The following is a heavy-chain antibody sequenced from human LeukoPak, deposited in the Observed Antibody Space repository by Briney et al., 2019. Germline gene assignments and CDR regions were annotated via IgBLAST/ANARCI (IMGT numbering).Heavy chain of an antibody. V-gene: IGHV3-53*01. Sequence: PGGSLRLSCVASGFSVSSDYMTWVRQAPGKGLEWVSVLYSGGSTYYADSVKGRFTISRDNSKNTLYLQMNNLRVEDTAVYYCARYHTALNYWGQGTLGAASS. CDR3: ARYHTALNY. CDR2: LYSGGST. D-gene: IGHD5-18*01. CDR1: GFSVSSDY. J-gene: IGHJ4*02.